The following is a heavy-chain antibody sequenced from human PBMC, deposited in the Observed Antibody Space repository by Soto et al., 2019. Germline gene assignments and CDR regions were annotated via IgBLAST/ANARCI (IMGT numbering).Heavy chain of an antibody. CDR3: ARDHGGYSGYDYVLFDY. V-gene: IGHV1-69*13. CDR2: IIPIFGTA. J-gene: IGHJ4*02. CDR1: GGTFSSYA. Sequence: ASVKVSCKASGGTFSSYAISWVRQAPGQGLEWMGGIIPIFGTANYAQKFQGRVTITADESTSTAYMELGSLRSEDTAVHYCARDHGGYSGYDYVLFDYWGQGTLVTVSS. D-gene: IGHD5-12*01.